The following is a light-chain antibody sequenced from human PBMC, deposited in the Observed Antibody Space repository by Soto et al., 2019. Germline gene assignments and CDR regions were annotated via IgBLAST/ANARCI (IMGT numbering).Light chain of an antibody. CDR1: QSVSSY. J-gene: IGKJ5*01. Sequence: EVVLTQSPVTLSFSPWERATLSCRASQSVSSYLAWYQQKPGQAPRLLIYGASSRATGIPDRFSGSGSGTDFTLTISRLEPEDFAVYYCQQYGSARSITFGQGTRLEIK. CDR2: GAS. CDR3: QQYGSARSIT. V-gene: IGKV3-20*01.